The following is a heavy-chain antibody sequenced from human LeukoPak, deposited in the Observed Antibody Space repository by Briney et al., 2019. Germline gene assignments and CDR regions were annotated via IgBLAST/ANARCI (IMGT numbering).Heavy chain of an antibody. V-gene: IGHV1-2*02. CDR1: GYTFTGYY. CDR3: ARDKPAEAALDF. CDR2: INPNSGGT. J-gene: IGHJ4*02. Sequence: ASVKVSCKASGYTFTGYYMHWVRQAPGQGLEWMGWINPNSGGTNYAQKFQGRVTMTRDRSTNTAYMDLRSLTYDDTAVYYCARDKPAEAALDFWGQGTLVTVSS.